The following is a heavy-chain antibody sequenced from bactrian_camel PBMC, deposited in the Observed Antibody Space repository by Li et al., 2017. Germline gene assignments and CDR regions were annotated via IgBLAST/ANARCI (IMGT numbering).Heavy chain of an antibody. D-gene: IGHD1*01. V-gene: IGHV3-1*01. Sequence: VQLVESGGGLVETGGSLRLSCAASGFTFDDHPMGWIRQAPGKGLEWVSAIKSGGGRTYYADSVKGRFTIAKDNAKNTLYLQMNSLVPEDIAMYYCAADQWGGNACATRQAGDFVYWGKGTQVTVS. CDR1: GFTFDDHP. J-gene: IGHJ6*01. CDR2: IKSGGGRT. CDR3: AADQWGGNACATRQAGDFVY.